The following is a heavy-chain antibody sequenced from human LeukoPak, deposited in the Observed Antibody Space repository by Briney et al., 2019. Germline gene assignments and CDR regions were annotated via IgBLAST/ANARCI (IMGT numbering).Heavy chain of an antibody. CDR1: GFTFSSYG. Sequence: GRSLRLYCAASGFTFSSYGMHWVRQAPGKGLEWVAVIWYDGSNKYYADSVKGRFTISRDNSKNTLYLQMNSLRAEDTAVYYCARDNSRCSGGSCYTVPWYFDLWGRGTLVTVSS. CDR3: ARDNSRCSGGSCYTVPWYFDL. J-gene: IGHJ2*01. D-gene: IGHD2-15*01. CDR2: IWYDGSNK. V-gene: IGHV3-33*01.